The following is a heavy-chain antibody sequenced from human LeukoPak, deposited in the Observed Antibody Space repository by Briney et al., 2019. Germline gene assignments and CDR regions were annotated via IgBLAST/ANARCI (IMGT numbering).Heavy chain of an antibody. CDR2: ISYDGSNK. CDR3: ARDSGGSDY. D-gene: IGHD3-16*01. Sequence: GGSLRLSCAASGFTFSSYAMHWFRQAPGKGLEWVAVISYDGSNKYYADSVKGRFTISRDNSKNTLYLQMNSLRAEDTAVYYCARDSGGSDYWGQGTLVTVSS. CDR1: GFTFSSYA. J-gene: IGHJ4*02. V-gene: IGHV3-30*04.